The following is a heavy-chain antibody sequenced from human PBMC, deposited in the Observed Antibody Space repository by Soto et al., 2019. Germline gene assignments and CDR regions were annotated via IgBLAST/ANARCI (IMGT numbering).Heavy chain of an antibody. J-gene: IGHJ4*02. V-gene: IGHV3-21*04. CDR2: ISSSSSYI. Sequence: GGSLRLSCAASGFTFSTTWMTWIRQAPGKGLEWVSSISSSSSYIYYADSVKGRFTISRDNAKNSLYLQMNSLGVEDTAVYYCARPDRDGYNYDYWGQGTLVTVSS. CDR1: GFTFSTTW. CDR3: ARPDRDGYNYDY. D-gene: IGHD5-12*01.